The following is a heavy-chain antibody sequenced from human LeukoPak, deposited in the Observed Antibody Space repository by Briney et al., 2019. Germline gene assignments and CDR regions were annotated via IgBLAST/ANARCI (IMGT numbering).Heavy chain of an antibody. CDR2: ISSSSNTI. Sequence: QPGGSLRLSCTASGFTFSSYNMNWVRQAPGKGLEWVSYISSSSNTIYYADSVKGRFTISRDNAKNSLYLQVNSLRAEDTAVYYCARDLHGVYFDYWGQGTLVTVSP. V-gene: IGHV3-48*04. D-gene: IGHD3-10*01. J-gene: IGHJ4*02. CDR3: ARDLHGVYFDY. CDR1: GFTFSSYN.